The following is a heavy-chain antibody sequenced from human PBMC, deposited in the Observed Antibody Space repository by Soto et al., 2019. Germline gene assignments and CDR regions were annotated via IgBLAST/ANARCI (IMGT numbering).Heavy chain of an antibody. Sequence: GGSLRLSCAASGFTFSSYAMHWVRQAPGKGLEWVAVISYDGSNKYYADSVKGRFTISRDNSKNTLYLQMNSLRAEDTAVYYCARELYYDFWSGSLGGPADYFDYWGQGTLVTVSS. CDR1: GFTFSSYA. D-gene: IGHD3-3*01. CDR2: ISYDGSNK. V-gene: IGHV3-30-3*01. CDR3: ARELYYDFWSGSLGGPADYFDY. J-gene: IGHJ4*02.